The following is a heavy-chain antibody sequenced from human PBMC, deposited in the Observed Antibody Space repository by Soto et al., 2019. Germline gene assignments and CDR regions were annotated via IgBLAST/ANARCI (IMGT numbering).Heavy chain of an antibody. V-gene: IGHV1-8*01. CDR1: GYTFTSHD. CDR3: SSLSSMDV. J-gene: IGHJ6*02. D-gene: IGHD6-6*01. Sequence: ASVKVSCKASGYTFTSHDIHWLRPASGQGLEWMGSINPYSGNTAFAPKSQDRTAMTRDTSITTAYMELNSLSSGDTAVYFCSSLSSMDVWGQGTTVTVSS. CDR2: INPYSGNT.